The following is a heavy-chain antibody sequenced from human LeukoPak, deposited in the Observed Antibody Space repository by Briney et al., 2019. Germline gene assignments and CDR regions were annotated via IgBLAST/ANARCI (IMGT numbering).Heavy chain of an antibody. CDR2: IYYSGTT. CDR1: GGSISDKSHY. CDR3: ARTTVTEDH. D-gene: IGHD4-17*01. Sequence: SETLSLTCAVSGGSISDKSHYWNWIRQPPGKGLEWIGNIYYSGTTYYNPSLQSRVILSVDTSKNQFSLKMTSVTAADTAVYYRARTTVTEDHWGQRTLVTVSS. J-gene: IGHJ4*02. V-gene: IGHV4-39*01.